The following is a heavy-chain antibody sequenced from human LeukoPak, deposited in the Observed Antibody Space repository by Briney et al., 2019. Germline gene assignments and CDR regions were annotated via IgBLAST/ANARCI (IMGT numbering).Heavy chain of an antibody. D-gene: IGHD5-12*01. CDR2: MYFGGKT. CDR1: GGSICSGGYF. V-gene: IGHV4-31*03. CDR3: ARARGYSGYDPRAFDI. Sequence: SETLSLTCTVSGGSICSGGYFWSWIRQHPGKGLEWIGYMYFGGKTYHNPSLKSRVTISIDTSKNQFSLKLSSVTAADTAVYYCARARGYSGYDPRAFDIWGQGTMVTVSS. J-gene: IGHJ3*02.